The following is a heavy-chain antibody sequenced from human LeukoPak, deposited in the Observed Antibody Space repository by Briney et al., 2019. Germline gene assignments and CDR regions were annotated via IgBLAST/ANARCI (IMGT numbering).Heavy chain of an antibody. CDR1: RYTFTGYY. V-gene: IGHV1-2*02. J-gene: IGHJ4*02. CDR3: ASYYDILTGYYIFDY. D-gene: IGHD3-9*01. CDR2: INPNSGGT. Sequence: VASVKVSCKATRYTFTGYYMHLLRQAPGQGLEWMGWINPNSGGTNYAQKFQGRVTMTRDTSISTAYMELSRLRSDDTAVYYCASYYDILTGYYIFDYWGQGTLVTVSS.